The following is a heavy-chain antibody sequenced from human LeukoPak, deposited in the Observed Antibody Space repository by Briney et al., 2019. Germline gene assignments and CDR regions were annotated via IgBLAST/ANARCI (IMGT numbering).Heavy chain of an antibody. CDR2: ITSSSTYI. CDR3: AKAGYCSSGTCYYPDY. Sequence: GGSLRLSCAASGFTFSNHDMSWVRQAPGKGLEWVSSITSSSTYIYYADSVKGRFTTSRDNAKNSLYLQMNSLRAEDTAVYYCAKAGYCSSGTCYYPDYWGQGTLVTVSS. D-gene: IGHD2-15*01. CDR1: GFTFSNHD. V-gene: IGHV3-21*06. J-gene: IGHJ4*02.